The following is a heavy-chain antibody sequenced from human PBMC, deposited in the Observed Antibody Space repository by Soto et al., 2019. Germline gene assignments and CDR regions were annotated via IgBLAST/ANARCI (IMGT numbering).Heavy chain of an antibody. J-gene: IGHJ6*02. CDR2: IWYDGSNE. D-gene: IGHD6-19*01. Sequence: GGSLRLSCAASGFIFSKFGMHWVRQAPGKGLEWVAVIWYDGSNEYYADSVKGRFTISKDNSKSTLYLQMNSLRAEDTAVYYCARDDIPGIAVSTYGMDVWGQGTTVTVSS. CDR3: ARDDIPGIAVSTYGMDV. CDR1: GFIFSKFG. V-gene: IGHV3-33*01.